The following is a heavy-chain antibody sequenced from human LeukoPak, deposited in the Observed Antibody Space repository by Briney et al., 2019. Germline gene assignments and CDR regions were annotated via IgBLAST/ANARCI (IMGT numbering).Heavy chain of an antibody. Sequence: PSQTLSLTCTVSGGSISSSSYYWGWIRQPPGKGLEWIGSIYYSGSTYYNPSLKSRVTISVDTSKNQFSLKLSSVTAADTAVYYCARLRSIAEIDYWGQGTLVTVSS. J-gene: IGHJ4*02. CDR1: GGSISSSSYY. CDR2: IYYSGST. V-gene: IGHV4-39*01. CDR3: ARLRSIAEIDY. D-gene: IGHD6-6*01.